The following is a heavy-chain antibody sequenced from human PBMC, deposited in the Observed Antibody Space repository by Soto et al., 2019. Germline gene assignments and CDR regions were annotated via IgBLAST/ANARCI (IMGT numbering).Heavy chain of an antibody. J-gene: IGHJ3*02. D-gene: IGHD2-15*01. CDR3: ERDRPSKSSWGSAGVFDI. V-gene: IGHV4-31*03. CDR1: GGTISIGGSY. CDR2: TYYSGST. Sequence: SETLSLTCTVSGGTISIGGSYWTWIGQHPGKGLEWIGFTYYSGSTYYNPSLKSRVTISVDTSKNQFSLKLTSVTAADTAMYPCERDRPSKSSWGSAGVFDIWGKVT.